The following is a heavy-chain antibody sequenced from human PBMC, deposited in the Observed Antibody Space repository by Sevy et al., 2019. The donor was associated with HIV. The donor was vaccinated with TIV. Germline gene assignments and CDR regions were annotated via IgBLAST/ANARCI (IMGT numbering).Heavy chain of an antibody. J-gene: IGHJ4*02. CDR2: ISYDGSNK. D-gene: IGHD4-17*01. V-gene: IGHV3-30-3*01. CDR1: GITFSSHA. Sequence: GGSLRLSCAASGITFSSHAMHWVRQAPGKGLEWVTFISYDGSNKYYADSVKGRFTISRDNSKNTLYLQMNSLRAEDTAVYYCARADYGDYSGEFDYWGQGTLVTVSS. CDR3: ARADYGDYSGEFDY.